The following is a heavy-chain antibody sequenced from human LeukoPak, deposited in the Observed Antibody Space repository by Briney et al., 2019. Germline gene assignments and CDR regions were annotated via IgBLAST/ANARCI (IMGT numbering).Heavy chain of an antibody. Sequence: SETLSLTCAVYGGSFSGYYWSWIRQPPGKGLEWIGEINHSGSTNYNPSLKSRVTISVDTSKDQFSLKLSSVTAADTAVYYCARDRRGTYYYDSSGYPRYYYYYGMDVWGQGTTVTVSS. CDR3: ARDRRGTYYYDSSGYPRYYYYYGMDV. D-gene: IGHD3-22*01. CDR2: INHSGST. J-gene: IGHJ6*02. V-gene: IGHV4-34*01. CDR1: GGSFSGYY.